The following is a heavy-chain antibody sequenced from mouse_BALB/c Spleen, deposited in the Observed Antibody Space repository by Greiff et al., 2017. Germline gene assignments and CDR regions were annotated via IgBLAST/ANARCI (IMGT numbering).Heavy chain of an antibody. J-gene: IGHJ4*01. V-gene: IGHV5-9*03. CDR3: ARYGSSYAMDY. D-gene: IGHD1-1*01. CDR2: ISSGGGNT. CDR1: GFTFSSYT. Sequence: EVHLVESGGGLVKPGGSLKLSCAASGFTFSSYTMSWVRQTPEKRLEWVATISSGGGNTYYPDSVKGRFTISRDNAKNNLYLQMSSLRSEDTALYYCARYGSSYAMDYWGQGTSVTVSS.